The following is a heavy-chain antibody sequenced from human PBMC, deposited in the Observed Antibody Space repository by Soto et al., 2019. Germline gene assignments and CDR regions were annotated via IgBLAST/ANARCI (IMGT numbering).Heavy chain of an antibody. CDR3: ARDQLYYNDISGRPLNAFDV. CDR2: IGIGSSTT. CDR1: GFTFRNYG. J-gene: IGHJ3*01. D-gene: IGHD3-22*01. Sequence: GGSLRLSCAASGFTFRNYGMNWVRQAPGKGLEWVSYIGIGSSTTYYADSVKGRFTISRDNAKNSLYLQMNSLRTEDTAVYYCARDQLYYNDISGRPLNAFDVWGQGTMVTVSS. V-gene: IGHV3-48*01.